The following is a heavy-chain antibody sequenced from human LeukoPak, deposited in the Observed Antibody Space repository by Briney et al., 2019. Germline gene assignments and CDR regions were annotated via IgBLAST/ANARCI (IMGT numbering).Heavy chain of an antibody. D-gene: IGHD3-10*01. Sequence: GGSLRLSCAASGFTSSDYYMSWIRQAPGKGLEWVSYISSSDTTIYYADSVKGRFTISRDNAKKSLYLQMNSLRAEDTAVYYCARGVYYGSGRNWFDPWGQGTLVTLSS. J-gene: IGHJ5*02. V-gene: IGHV3-11*01. CDR1: GFTSSDYY. CDR3: ARGVYYGSGRNWFDP. CDR2: ISSSDTTI.